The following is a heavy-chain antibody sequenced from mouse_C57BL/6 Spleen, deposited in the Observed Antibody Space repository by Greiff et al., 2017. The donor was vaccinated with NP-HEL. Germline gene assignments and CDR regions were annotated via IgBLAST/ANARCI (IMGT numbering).Heavy chain of an antibody. J-gene: IGHJ1*03. Sequence: EVKLVESGGGLVQPGGSLKLSCAASGFTFSDYYMYWVRQTPEKRLEWVAYISNGGGSTYYPDPVKGRFTISRDNANNTLYLEMSRLKSEDTAMYYCAKEGYGNLWYFDVWGTGTTVTVSS. CDR1: GFTFSDYY. V-gene: IGHV5-12*01. CDR2: ISNGGGST. CDR3: AKEGYGNLWYFDV. D-gene: IGHD2-1*01.